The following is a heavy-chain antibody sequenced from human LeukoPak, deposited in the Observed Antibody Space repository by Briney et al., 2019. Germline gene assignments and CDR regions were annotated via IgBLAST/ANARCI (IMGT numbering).Heavy chain of an antibody. CDR1: GFTFSSYG. Sequence: AGGSLRLSCAASGFTFSSYGMHWVRQAPGKGLEWVAVISYDGSNKYYADSVKGRFTISRDNSKNTLYLQMNSLRAEDTAVYYCAKTIMEDIVVVPAARLRYQYYYYGMDVWGQGTTVTVSS. D-gene: IGHD2-2*01. J-gene: IGHJ6*02. CDR2: ISYDGSNK. CDR3: AKTIMEDIVVVPAARLRYQYYYYGMDV. V-gene: IGHV3-30*18.